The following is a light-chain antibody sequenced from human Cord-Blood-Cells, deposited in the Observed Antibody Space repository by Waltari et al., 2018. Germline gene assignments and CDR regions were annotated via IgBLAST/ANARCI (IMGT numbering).Light chain of an antibody. CDR3: QQRSNWPPT. CDR1: QSVSSY. J-gene: IGKJ1*01. V-gene: IGKV3-11*01. CDR2: DAS. Sequence: EIVLTQYPATLSLSPGDRATLSCRASQSVSSYLAWYQQKPGQAPRLLIYDASNRATGIPARFSGSGSGTDFTLTISSLEPEDFAVYYCQQRSNWPPTFGQGTKVEIK.